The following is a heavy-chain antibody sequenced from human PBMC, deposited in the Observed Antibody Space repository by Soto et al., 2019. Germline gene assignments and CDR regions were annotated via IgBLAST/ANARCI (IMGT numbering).Heavy chain of an antibody. Sequence: GGSLRLSCAASGFTFSSYWMSWVRQAPGKGLEWVANIKQDGSEKYYVDSVKGRSTISRDNAKNSLYLQMNSLRAEDTAVYYCAGGGYHFPRTYWGQGTLVTVSS. CDR3: AGGGYHFPRTY. D-gene: IGHD3-22*01. J-gene: IGHJ4*02. CDR1: GFTFSSYW. V-gene: IGHV3-7*01. CDR2: IKQDGSEK.